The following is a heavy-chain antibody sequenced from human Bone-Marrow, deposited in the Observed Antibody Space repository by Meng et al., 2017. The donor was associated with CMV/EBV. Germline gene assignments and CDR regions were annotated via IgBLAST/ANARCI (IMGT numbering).Heavy chain of an antibody. CDR1: GGPISSINW. Sequence: SDTLSSTFAASGGPISSINWWSWVRQPPGKGHEWIGEIYHSGSTNYNTSLKSRFTITVDKSKNQFSLKLSSVTAAATAVYYCASCPGYCSSTNFPWGQGTLVTVSS. J-gene: IGHJ5*02. CDR3: ASCPGYCSSTNFP. V-gene: IGHV4-4*02. D-gene: IGHD2-2*01. CDR2: IYHSGST.